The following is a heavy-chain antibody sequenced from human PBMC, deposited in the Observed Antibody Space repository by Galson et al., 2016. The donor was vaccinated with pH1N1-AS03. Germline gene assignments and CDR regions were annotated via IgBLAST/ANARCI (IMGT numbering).Heavy chain of an antibody. D-gene: IGHD4-17*01. J-gene: IGHJ3*02. Sequence: PALVNPPQTLTLTCTFSGFSLRTGGMCVSWIRQPPGKALEWLARIDWDADKHYSTSLKTRLNLSKDTSKNQVVLTMTNMTPGDTATYYCARWRHYGDLRDSFDSWGQGTMVTVSS. V-gene: IGHV2-70*11. CDR3: ARWRHYGDLRDSFDS. CDR2: IDWDADK. CDR1: GFSLRTGGMC.